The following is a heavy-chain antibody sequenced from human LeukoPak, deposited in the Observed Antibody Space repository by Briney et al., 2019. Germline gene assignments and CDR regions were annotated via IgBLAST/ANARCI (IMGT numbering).Heavy chain of an antibody. Sequence: GGSLRLSCAASGFTFSSYWMHWVRQAPGKGLEWVSAISGSGGSTYYADSVKGRFTISRDNSKNTLYLQMNSLRAEDTAVYYCAKDLELGPFDYWGQGTLVTVSS. V-gene: IGHV3-23*01. CDR3: AKDLELGPFDY. J-gene: IGHJ4*02. D-gene: IGHD3-3*01. CDR2: ISGSGGST. CDR1: GFTFSSYW.